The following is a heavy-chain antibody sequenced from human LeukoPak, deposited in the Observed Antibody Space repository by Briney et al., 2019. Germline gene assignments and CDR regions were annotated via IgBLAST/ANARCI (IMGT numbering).Heavy chain of an antibody. CDR2: MQYSGST. CDR3: ARDRDSSGIDY. CDR1: GGSISSHY. J-gene: IGHJ4*02. V-gene: IGHV4-59*11. D-gene: IGHD3-22*01. Sequence: SETLSLTCTVSGGSISSHYWSWIRQPPGKGLEWIGYMQYSGSTYYNPSLKSRVTISGDTSKNQFSLKLSSVTAADTAVYYCARDRDSSGIDYWGQGTLVTVSS.